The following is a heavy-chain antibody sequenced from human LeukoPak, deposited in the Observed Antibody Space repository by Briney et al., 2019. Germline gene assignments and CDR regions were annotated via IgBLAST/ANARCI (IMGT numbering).Heavy chain of an antibody. Sequence: SETLSLTCTVSGASISSYYWSWIRQPLGKGLEWLGYIYYSGYTNYNPSLKSRVTISVDTSKNQFSLKVNSVTAADTALYYCARDLGYCSTTSCYPWFDPWGQGTLVIVSS. CDR3: ARDLGYCSTTSCYPWFDP. D-gene: IGHD2-2*03. CDR2: IYYSGYT. J-gene: IGHJ5*02. CDR1: GASISSYY. V-gene: IGHV4-59*13.